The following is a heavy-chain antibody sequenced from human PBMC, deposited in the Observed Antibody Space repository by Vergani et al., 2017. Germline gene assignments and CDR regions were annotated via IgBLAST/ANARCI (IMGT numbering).Heavy chain of an antibody. CDR2: INPTTGNP. Sequence: QEQLVQSGSELKKPGASVKVSCKASGYSFNNYAIHWVRQAPGQGLEWMGWINPTTGNPTYARAFTGRFVFSLDTSISTAYLQIGSLTAEYTAVYFCARAKRGRLAVGATDAWGQGTLLTVSS. CDR3: ARAKRGRLAVGATDA. D-gene: IGHD6-19*01. CDR1: GYSFNNYA. J-gene: IGHJ5*02. V-gene: IGHV7-4-1*01.